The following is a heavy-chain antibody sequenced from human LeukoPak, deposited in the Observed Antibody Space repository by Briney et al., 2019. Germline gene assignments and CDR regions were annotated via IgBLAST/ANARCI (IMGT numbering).Heavy chain of an antibody. J-gene: IGHJ4*02. CDR2: VTSSGGHM. CDR3: ARVHAAYPFDY. Sequence: GGSLRLSCAASGFIFSDYYMTWIRQAPGKGLEWVSYVTSSGGHMYYADSAKGRFTISRDNAKNSLYLQMNSLRAEDTAVYYCARVHAAYPFDYWGQGTLVTVSS. CDR1: GFIFSDYY. V-gene: IGHV3-11*04. D-gene: IGHD2-15*01.